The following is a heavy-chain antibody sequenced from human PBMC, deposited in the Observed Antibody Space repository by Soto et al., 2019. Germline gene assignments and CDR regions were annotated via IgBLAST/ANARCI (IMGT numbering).Heavy chain of an antibody. CDR3: ARRRPTGDYNY. CDR1: GFPFSDYY. CDR2: IGSSSSCT. V-gene: IGHV3-11*05. J-gene: IGHJ4*02. D-gene: IGHD3-9*01. Sequence: QVQLVESGGGLVKPGGSLRLSCAASGFPFSDYYMSWIRQAPGKGLEWVSSIGSSSSCTNYADSVKGRFTISRDNAKNSLSPQMNSLRAEDTAVYYCARRRPTGDYNYWGQGTLVTVSA.